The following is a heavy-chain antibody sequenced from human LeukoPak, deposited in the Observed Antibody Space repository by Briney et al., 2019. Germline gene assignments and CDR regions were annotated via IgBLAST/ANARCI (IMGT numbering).Heavy chain of an antibody. CDR2: INRDESVK. V-gene: IGHV3-7*01. CDR1: GFTFNNYW. J-gene: IGHJ4*02. Sequence: SGGSLRLSCTASGFTFNNYWMTWVPQAPGKGLEFVANINRDESVKNYVESVKGRFTISRDNAENSLHLQMNSLRAEDTAVYYCARDPGSSAFDYWGQGTLVTVSS. CDR3: ARDPGSSAFDY.